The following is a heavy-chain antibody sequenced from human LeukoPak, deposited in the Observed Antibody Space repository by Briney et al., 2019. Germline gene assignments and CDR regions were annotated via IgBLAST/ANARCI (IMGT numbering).Heavy chain of an antibody. D-gene: IGHD2-8*01. CDR1: GYKFNAYW. V-gene: IGHV5-51*01. Sequence: PGESLKISCKGSGYKFNAYWIAWVRQMPGKGLEWIGIIYPDDSDTRYSPSFQGQVTISADKSISTAYLQWSSLKASDTAKYYCARIACTNTVCYFPVQWGQGTLVTVSS. J-gene: IGHJ4*02. CDR3: ARIACTNTVCYFPVQ. CDR2: IYPDDSDT.